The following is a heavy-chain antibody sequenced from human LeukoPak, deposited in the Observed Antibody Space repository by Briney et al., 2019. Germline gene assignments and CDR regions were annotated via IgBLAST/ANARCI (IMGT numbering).Heavy chain of an antibody. V-gene: IGHV4-30-2*01. CDR1: GGSISSGGYS. D-gene: IGHD6-13*01. CDR2: IYHSGST. J-gene: IGHJ4*02. Sequence: SETLSLTCAVSGGSISSGGYSWSWIRQPPGKGLEWIGYIYHSGSTYYNPSLKSRVTISVDRSKNQFSLKLSSVTAADTAVYYCARVVRQQLAFDYWGRGTLVTVSS. CDR3: ARVVRQQLAFDY.